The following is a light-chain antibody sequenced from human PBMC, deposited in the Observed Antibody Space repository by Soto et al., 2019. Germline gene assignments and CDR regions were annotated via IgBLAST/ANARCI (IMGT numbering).Light chain of an antibody. CDR2: GAS. CDR3: QQYNNWPLT. Sequence: EIVLTQSPATLSLSPGERATLSCRASQSVSSNLAWYQQKPGQAPRLLIYGASTRATGIPARLSGSGSGTEFTLTISSLQSEDFAVYYCQQYNNWPLTFGQGTRLEIK. V-gene: IGKV3-15*01. CDR1: QSVSSN. J-gene: IGKJ5*01.